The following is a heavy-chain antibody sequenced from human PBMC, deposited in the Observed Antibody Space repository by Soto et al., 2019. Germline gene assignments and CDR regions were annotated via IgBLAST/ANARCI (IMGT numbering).Heavy chain of an antibody. V-gene: IGHV1-46*01. Sequence: ASVKVSCKASGYTFTSYYMHWVRQAPGQGLEWMGIINPSGGSTSYAQKFQGRVTMTRDTSTSTVYMELSSLRSEDTAVYYCARSLYMTTDRNYFDYWGQGTLGTVS. J-gene: IGHJ4*02. CDR1: GYTFTSYY. D-gene: IGHD4-4*01. CDR3: ARSLYMTTDRNYFDY. CDR2: INPSGGST.